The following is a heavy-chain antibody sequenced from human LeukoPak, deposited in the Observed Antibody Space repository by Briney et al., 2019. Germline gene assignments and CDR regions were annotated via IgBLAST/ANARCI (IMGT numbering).Heavy chain of an antibody. J-gene: IGHJ3*02. CDR2: IIPIFGTA. V-gene: IGHV1-69*05. Sequence: SVKVSCKASGGTFSSYAISWVRQAPGQGLEWIGGIIPIFGTANYAQKFQGRVTITTDESTSTAYMELSSLRSEDTAVHYCARGLVRGVTYAFDIWGQGTMVTVSS. CDR1: GGTFSSYA. D-gene: IGHD3-10*01. CDR3: ARGLVRGVTYAFDI.